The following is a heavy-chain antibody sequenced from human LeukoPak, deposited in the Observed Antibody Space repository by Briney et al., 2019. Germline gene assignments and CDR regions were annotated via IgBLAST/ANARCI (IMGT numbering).Heavy chain of an antibody. J-gene: IGHJ6*03. CDR1: GGSFSGYY. V-gene: IGHV4-34*01. D-gene: IGHD6-13*01. Sequence: SETLSLTCAVYGGSFSGYYWSWIRQPPGKGLEWIGEINHSGSTNYNPSLKSRVTISVDTSKNQFSLKLSSVTAADTAVYYCASGKRCSRSWYYTRGYYYYYMVVWAKGPTDTVSS. CDR2: INHSGST. CDR3: ASGKRCSRSWYYTRGYYYYYMVV.